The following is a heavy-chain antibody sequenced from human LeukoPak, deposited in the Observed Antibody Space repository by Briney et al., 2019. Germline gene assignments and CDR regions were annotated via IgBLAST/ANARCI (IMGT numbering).Heavy chain of an antibody. D-gene: IGHD3-16*01. Sequence: GESLTLSWSASGFTLSKYWVHWVRLAPGEGLVWVSRINEPGTWPTYEDSVRGRFTISRDNAKNTVSLHMKNLRAEDTAVYYCVRCFSGPRESWGQGTLVTVSS. CDR1: GFTLSKYW. CDR2: INEPGTWP. CDR3: VRCFSGPRES. J-gene: IGHJ5*02. V-gene: IGHV3-74*03.